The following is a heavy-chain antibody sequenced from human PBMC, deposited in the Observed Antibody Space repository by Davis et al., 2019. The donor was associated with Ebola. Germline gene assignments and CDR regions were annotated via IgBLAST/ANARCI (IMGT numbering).Heavy chain of an antibody. D-gene: IGHD5-12*01. J-gene: IGHJ4*02. V-gene: IGHV2-70*04. CDR2: IDWDDDK. Sequence: SGPTLVKPTQTLTLTCTFSGFSLSTSGMRVSWIRQPPGKALEWLARIDWDDDKFYSTSLKTRLTISKDTSKNQVVLTMTNMDPVDTATYYCARSRYSGYDYNLDYFDYWGQGTLVTVSS. CDR3: ARSRYSGYDYNLDYFDY. CDR1: GFSLSTSGMR.